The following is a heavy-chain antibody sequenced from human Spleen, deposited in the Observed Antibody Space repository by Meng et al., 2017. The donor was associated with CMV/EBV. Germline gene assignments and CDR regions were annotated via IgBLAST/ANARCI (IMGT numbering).Heavy chain of an antibody. Sequence: ESLKISCAVYGGSFSGYYWTWIRQPPGKGLEWIGEISHAGSTSYNPSLKSRVTISVDTSKNQFSLSLNSVTAADTAVYYCARGVRVSMIVMVLSDYFDYWGQGALVTVSS. J-gene: IGHJ4*02. CDR2: ISHAGST. CDR3: ARGVRVSMIVMVLSDYFDY. V-gene: IGHV4-34*01. D-gene: IGHD3-22*01. CDR1: GGSFSGYY.